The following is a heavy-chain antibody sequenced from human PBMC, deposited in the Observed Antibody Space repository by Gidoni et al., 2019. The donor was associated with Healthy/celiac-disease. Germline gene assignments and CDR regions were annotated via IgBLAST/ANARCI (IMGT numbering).Heavy chain of an antibody. V-gene: IGHV1-69*04. CDR3: AREYSGYDLVLDY. D-gene: IGHD5-12*01. CDR2: IIPIRGIA. Sequence: QVQLVQSGAEVQKPGSSVKVSCKASGGTFSSYAISRVRQAPGQGPEWMGRIIPIRGIANYAQKFQGRVTITADKSTSTAYMELSSLRSEDTAVYYCAREYSGYDLVLDYWGQGTLVTVSS. CDR1: GGTFSSYA. J-gene: IGHJ4*02.